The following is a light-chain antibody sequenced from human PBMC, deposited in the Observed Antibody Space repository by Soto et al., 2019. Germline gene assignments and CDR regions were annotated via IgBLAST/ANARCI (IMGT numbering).Light chain of an antibody. CDR2: EVN. V-gene: IGLV2-8*01. CDR3: SSYAGSNNVV. J-gene: IGLJ2*01. CDR1: SSDVGGYNY. Sequence: QSVLTQPPSASGSPGQSVTISCTGTSSDVGGYNYVSWYQQHPGKAPKLMIYEVNKWPSGVPDRFSGSKSGNTASLTVSGLQAEDEADYCCSSYAGSNNVVFGGGTKLTVL.